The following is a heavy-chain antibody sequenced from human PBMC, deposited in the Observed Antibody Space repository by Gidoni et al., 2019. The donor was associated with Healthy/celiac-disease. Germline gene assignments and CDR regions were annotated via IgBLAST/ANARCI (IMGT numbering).Heavy chain of an antibody. CDR1: GFPFSSSD. Sequence: EVQLLECGGGLVQPGGSVRPSCAASGFPFSSSDMSCGRQAPGKGLEWVSAISGSGGSTYYADSVKGRFTISRDNSKNTLYLQMNSLRAEDTAVYYCAKDRGYSSGWYSSNYWGQGTLVTVSS. J-gene: IGHJ4*02. CDR3: AKDRGYSSGWYSSNY. CDR2: ISGSGGST. D-gene: IGHD6-19*01. V-gene: IGHV3-23*01.